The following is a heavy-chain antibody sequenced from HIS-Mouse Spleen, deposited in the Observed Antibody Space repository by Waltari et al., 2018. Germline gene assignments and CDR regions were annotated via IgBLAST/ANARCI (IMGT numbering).Heavy chain of an antibody. CDR2: IYYSGST. CDR1: GGSSSSSSYY. CDR3: AREIPYSSSWYDWYFDL. D-gene: IGHD6-13*01. J-gene: IGHJ2*01. Sequence: QLQLQESGPGLVKPSETLSLTCTVSGGSSSSSSYYWGWIRQPPGKGLEWNGSIYYSGSTYYNPSLKSRVTISVDTSKNQFSLKLSSVTAADTAVYYCAREIPYSSSWYDWYFDLWGRGTLVTVSS. V-gene: IGHV4-39*07.